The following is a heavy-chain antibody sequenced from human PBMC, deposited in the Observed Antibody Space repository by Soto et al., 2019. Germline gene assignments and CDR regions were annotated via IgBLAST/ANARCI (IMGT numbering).Heavy chain of an antibody. J-gene: IGHJ4*02. V-gene: IGHV5-51*01. CDR2: IYPGDSDT. CDR3: ARPRRPGSGYEPFDY. Sequence: PXESLKISFKGSGYSFTSYWIGWVRQIPGKGLEWMGIIYPGDSDTRYSPSFQGQVTISADKSISTAYLQWSSLKASDTAMYYCARPRRPGSGYEPFDYWGQGTLVTVSS. CDR1: GYSFTSYW. D-gene: IGHD5-12*01.